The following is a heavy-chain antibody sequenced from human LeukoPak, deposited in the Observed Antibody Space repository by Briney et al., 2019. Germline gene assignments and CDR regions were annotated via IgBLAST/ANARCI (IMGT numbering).Heavy chain of an antibody. J-gene: IGHJ4*02. D-gene: IGHD5-12*01. CDR2: IYYSGST. CDR1: GGSISSYY. CDR3: ARRTSGYEGY. V-gene: IGHV4-59*01. Sequence: SETLSLTCTVSGGSISSYYWSWIRQPPGKGLEWIGYIYYSGSTNYNPSLKSRVTISVDTSKNQFSLRLSSVTAADTAVYYCARRTSGYEGYWGQGTLVTVSS.